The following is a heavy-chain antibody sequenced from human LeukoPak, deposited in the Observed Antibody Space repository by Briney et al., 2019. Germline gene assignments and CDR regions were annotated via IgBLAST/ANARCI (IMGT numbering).Heavy chain of an antibody. CDR2: IYHSGST. CDR1: GGSISSGGYS. V-gene: IGHV4-30-2*01. D-gene: IGHD2-2*01. J-gene: IGHJ3*02. Sequence: SQTLSLTCAVSGGSISSGGYSWSWIRQPPGKGLEWIGYIYHSGSTYYNLSLKSRVTISVDKSKNQFSLKPSSVTAADTAVYYCASREAAIGAFDIWGQGTMVTVSS. CDR3: ASREAAIGAFDI.